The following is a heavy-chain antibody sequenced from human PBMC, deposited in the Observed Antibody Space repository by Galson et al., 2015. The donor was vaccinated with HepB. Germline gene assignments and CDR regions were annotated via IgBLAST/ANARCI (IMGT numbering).Heavy chain of an antibody. D-gene: IGHD3-10*01. CDR2: IYYSGST. V-gene: IGHV4-39*01. CDR3: ARLATTIRGVIFSYYGMDV. CDR1: GDSISSGTHY. Sequence: ETLSLTCTVSGDSISSGTHYWGWIRQPPGKGLEWIGTIYYSGSTYYNPSLKSRVTLSVDTSQNQFSLKMSSVTAADTAVYYCARLATTIRGVIFSYYGMDVWGQGTTVTVSS. J-gene: IGHJ6*02.